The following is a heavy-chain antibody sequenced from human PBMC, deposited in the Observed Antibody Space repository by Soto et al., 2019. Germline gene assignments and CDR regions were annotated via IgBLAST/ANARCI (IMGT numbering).Heavy chain of an antibody. CDR2: INPSGGST. J-gene: IGHJ6*02. Sequence: ASVKVSCKASGYAFTSYYMHWVLQAPGQGLEWMGIINPSGGSTSYAQKFQGRVTMTRDTSTSTVYMELSSLRSEDTAVYYCARGGPPDGMDVWGQGTTVTVSS. CDR1: GYAFTSYY. V-gene: IGHV1-46*01. CDR3: ARGGPPDGMDV.